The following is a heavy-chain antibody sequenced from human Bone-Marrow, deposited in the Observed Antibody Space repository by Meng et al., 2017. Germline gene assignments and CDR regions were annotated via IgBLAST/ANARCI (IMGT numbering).Heavy chain of an antibody. CDR1: GFTFDDYA. Sequence: GESLKISCAASGFTFDDYAMHWVRQAPGKGLEWVSHISWDGGSTYYADSVKGRFTISRDNSKNSLYLQMNSLRAEDTALYYCAKAPICGGDCLSSGMDVWGQGTTVTVSS. CDR2: ISWDGGST. V-gene: IGHV3-43D*03. J-gene: IGHJ6*02. CDR3: AKAPICGGDCLSSGMDV. D-gene: IGHD2-21*02.